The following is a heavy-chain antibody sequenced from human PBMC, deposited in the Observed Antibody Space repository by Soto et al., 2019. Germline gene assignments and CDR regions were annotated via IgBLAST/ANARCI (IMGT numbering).Heavy chain of an antibody. CDR3: AKDPRGIAAAGTLDY. J-gene: IGHJ4*02. CDR1: GFTFSSYG. D-gene: IGHD6-13*01. V-gene: IGHV3-30*18. CDR2: ISYDGSNK. Sequence: GGSLRLSCAASGFTFSSYGMHWVRQAPGKGLEWVAVISYDGSNKYYADSVKGRFTISRDNSKNTLYLQMNSLRAEDTAVYYCAKDPRGIAAAGTLDYWGQGTLVTVSS.